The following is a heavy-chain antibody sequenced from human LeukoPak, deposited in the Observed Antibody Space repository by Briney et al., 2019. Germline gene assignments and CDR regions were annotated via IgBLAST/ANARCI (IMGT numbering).Heavy chain of an antibody. J-gene: IGHJ4*02. D-gene: IGHD4-17*01. CDR3: ARESGSVTSEVDFDY. Sequence: GGSLRLSCAASGFDFSSYGMHWVRQAPGKGLEWVAYIHYDSTTEDYADSVQGRFTISRDNSKNTLFLQMNNLRAEDTAVYYCARESGSVTSEVDFDYWGQGTLVTVSS. CDR2: IHYDSTTE. V-gene: IGHV3-30*02. CDR1: GFDFSSYG.